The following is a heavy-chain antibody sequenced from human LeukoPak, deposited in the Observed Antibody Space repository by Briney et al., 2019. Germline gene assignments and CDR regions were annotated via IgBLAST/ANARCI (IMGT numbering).Heavy chain of an antibody. CDR1: GGTFSSYA. Sequence: ASVKVSCKASGGTFSSYAISWVRQAPGQGLEWMGWINPNSGGTNYAQKFQGWVTMTRDTSISTAYMELSRLRSDDTAVYYCARGAYYYDSSGHDAFDIWGQGTMVTVSS. V-gene: IGHV1-2*04. CDR2: INPNSGGT. D-gene: IGHD3-22*01. J-gene: IGHJ3*02. CDR3: ARGAYYYDSSGHDAFDI.